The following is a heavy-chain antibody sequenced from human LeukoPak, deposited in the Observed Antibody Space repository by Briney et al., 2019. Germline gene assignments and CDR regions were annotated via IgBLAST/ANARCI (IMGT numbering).Heavy chain of an antibody. J-gene: IGHJ4*02. CDR2: IYYSGST. CDR3: ARGRADGVCYS. Sequence: SETLSLTCTVSGGSISSHYWSWIRQPPGKGPEWIGYIYYSGSTNYNPSLKSRVTISVDTSKNQFSLKLSSVTAADTAVYYCARGRADGVCYSWGQGTLVTVSS. V-gene: IGHV4-59*11. D-gene: IGHD2-8*01. CDR1: GGSISSHY.